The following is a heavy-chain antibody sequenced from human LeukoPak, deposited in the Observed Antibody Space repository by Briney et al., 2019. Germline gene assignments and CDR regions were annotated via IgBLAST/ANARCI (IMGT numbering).Heavy chain of an antibody. CDR1: GFTFTTSA. J-gene: IGHJ4*02. Sequence: TSVKVSCKASGFTFTTSAVQWVRQARGQRLEWIGWIVVGSGNTNYAQKFQERVTITRDMSTSTAYMELSRLRSDDTAVYYCARDIGYYDSSGYYDYWGQGTLVTVSS. V-gene: IGHV1-58*01. CDR3: ARDIGYYDSSGYYDY. CDR2: IVVGSGNT. D-gene: IGHD3-22*01.